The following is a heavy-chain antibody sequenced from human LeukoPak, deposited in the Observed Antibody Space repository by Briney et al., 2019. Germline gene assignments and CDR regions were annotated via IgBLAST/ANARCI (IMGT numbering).Heavy chain of an antibody. CDR2: INAGNGDT. D-gene: IGHD6-19*01. CDR3: ARQGSSGWYVSIDY. V-gene: IGHV1-3*03. J-gene: IGHJ4*02. Sequence: ASVMVSCKASGYTFTSYAMHWVRQAPGQRLEWMGWINAGNGDTKYSQEFQGRVTITRDTSASTAYMELSSLRSEDMAVYYCARQGSSGWYVSIDYWGQGTLVTVSS. CDR1: GYTFTSYA.